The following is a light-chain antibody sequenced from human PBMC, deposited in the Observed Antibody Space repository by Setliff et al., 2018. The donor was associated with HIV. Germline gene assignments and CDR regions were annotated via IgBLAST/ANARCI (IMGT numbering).Light chain of an antibody. CDR3: SSYTTSSTYV. J-gene: IGLJ1*01. Sequence: QSALTQPASVSGSLGYSITISCSGTSSDVGGHNYVSWYQQHPGKAPKLIIYEVSNRPSGVSNRFSGSKSGNTASLTISGLQAEDEADYFCSSYTTSSTYVFGTGTKVTVL. CDR2: EVS. CDR1: SSDVGGHNY. V-gene: IGLV2-14*01.